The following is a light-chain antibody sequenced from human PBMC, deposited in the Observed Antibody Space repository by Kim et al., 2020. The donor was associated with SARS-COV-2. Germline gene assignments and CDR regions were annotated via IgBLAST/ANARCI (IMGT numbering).Light chain of an antibody. CDR2: KTS. CDR1: QTVSRW. CDR3: QQYYNYCT. J-gene: IGKJ1*01. V-gene: IGKV1-5*03. Sequence: SASIGDSVTITCRASQTVSRWLAWYQQKPGKSPKLLIYKTSNLESGVPSRFSGSGYGTEFTLTISSLEPDDFATYYCQQYYNYCTFGQGTKVDIK.